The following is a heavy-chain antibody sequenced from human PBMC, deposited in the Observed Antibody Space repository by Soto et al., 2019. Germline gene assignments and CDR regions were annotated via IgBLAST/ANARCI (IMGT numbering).Heavy chain of an antibody. D-gene: IGHD3-10*01. CDR3: ARVLRGVVNWFDP. V-gene: IGHV1-18*01. CDR2: IATYNSNK. CDR1: GDTFTNFG. J-gene: IGHJ5*02. Sequence: PLVQSGPEVKKPGASVTVSCKTSGDTFTNFGLSWVRQAPGQGLEWMGWIATYNSNKNYAQRFQGRLTLTTDTTTSTAYMELKSLGYDDTAVYYCARVLRGVVNWFDPWGQGTLVTVS.